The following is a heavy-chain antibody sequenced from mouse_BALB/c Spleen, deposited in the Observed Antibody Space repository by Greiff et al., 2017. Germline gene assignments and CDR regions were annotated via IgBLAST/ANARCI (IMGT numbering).Heavy chain of an antibody. V-gene: IGHV1S137*01. CDR3: ARGVRRAWFAY. Sequence: LQESGAELVRPGVSVKISCKGSGYTFTDYAMHWVKQSHAKSLEWIGVISTYYGDASYNQKFKGKATMTVDKSSSTAYMELARLTSEDSAIYYCARGVRRAWFAYWGQGTLVTVSA. CDR2: ISTYYGDA. D-gene: IGHD2-14*01. CDR1: GYTFTDYA. J-gene: IGHJ3*01.